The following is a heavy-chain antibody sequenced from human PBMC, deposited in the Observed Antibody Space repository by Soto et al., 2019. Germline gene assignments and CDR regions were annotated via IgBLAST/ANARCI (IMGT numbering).Heavy chain of an antibody. V-gene: IGHV1-18*01. CDR3: ARGRYGDY. D-gene: IGHD1-1*01. CDR2: ISAHNGKT. Sequence: QVHLVQSGAEVKKPGASVKVSCKGSGYGFTTYGITWVRQAPGQGLEWMAWISAHNGKTNYAQKRQGRVTVTRDTSTSTAYTGLGSLRSDDPAVYYCARGRYGDYWGQGARVTVSS. CDR1: GYGFTTYG. J-gene: IGHJ4*02.